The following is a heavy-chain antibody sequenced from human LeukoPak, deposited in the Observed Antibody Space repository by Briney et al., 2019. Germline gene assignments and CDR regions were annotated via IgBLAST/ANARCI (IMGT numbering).Heavy chain of an antibody. D-gene: IGHD4/OR15-4a*01. J-gene: IGHJ4*02. CDR1: GYIFTNYD. CDR2: ISTYNGNT. Sequence: ASVKVSCKASGYIFTNYDITWVRQAPGQGLEWMGWISTYNGNTDYGEKFQDRVTMTTDTSTSTAYMDLRSLRSDDTAVYYCARGNNGGNYHEARFDYWGQGALVTVSS. CDR3: ARGNNGGNYHEARFDY. V-gene: IGHV1-18*01.